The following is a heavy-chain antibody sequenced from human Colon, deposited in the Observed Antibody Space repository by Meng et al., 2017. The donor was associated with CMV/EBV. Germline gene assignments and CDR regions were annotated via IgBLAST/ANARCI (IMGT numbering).Heavy chain of an antibody. CDR1: GYTFNTYG. J-gene: IGHJ5*02. CDR3: ARGVYCSSSSCISWFDR. CDR2: INSDNGDT. Sequence: ASVKVSCKTSGYTFNTYGVTWVRQAPGQGLEWMGWINSDNGDTKYAQKFQGRVTMTRDTSINTAFVELSSLRSDDTAVYYCARGVYCSSSSCISWFDRWGQGTLVTVSS. V-gene: IGHV1-18*01. D-gene: IGHD2-2*01.